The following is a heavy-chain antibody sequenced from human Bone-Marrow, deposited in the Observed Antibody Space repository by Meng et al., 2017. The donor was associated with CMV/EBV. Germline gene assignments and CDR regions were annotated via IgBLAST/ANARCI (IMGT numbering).Heavy chain of an antibody. CDR3: ARVRMPLGYCSSTSCYTSGFVDY. J-gene: IGHJ4*02. CDR1: GFTFSSYW. CDR2: INSDGSST. Sequence: GGSLRLSCAASGFTFSSYWMHWVRQAPGKGLVWVSRINSDGSSTSYADSVKGRFTISRDNAKNTLYLQMNSLRAEDTAVYYCARVRMPLGYCSSTSCYTSGFVDYWGQGTLVTVSS. D-gene: IGHD2-2*02. V-gene: IGHV3-74*01.